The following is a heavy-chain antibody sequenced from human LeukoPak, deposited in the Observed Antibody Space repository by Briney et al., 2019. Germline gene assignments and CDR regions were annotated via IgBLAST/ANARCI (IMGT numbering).Heavy chain of an antibody. Sequence: PGKSLRTSCKGSGYSFTSYWISWVRQMPGKGLEWMGRIDPSDSYTNYSPSFQGHVTISADKSISTAYLQWSSLKASDTAMYYCASTPGIAAAGTLYYYYGMDVWGQGTTVTVSS. CDR1: GYSFTSYW. J-gene: IGHJ6*02. CDR3: ASTPGIAAAGTLYYYYGMDV. CDR2: IDPSDSYT. V-gene: IGHV5-10-1*01. D-gene: IGHD6-13*01.